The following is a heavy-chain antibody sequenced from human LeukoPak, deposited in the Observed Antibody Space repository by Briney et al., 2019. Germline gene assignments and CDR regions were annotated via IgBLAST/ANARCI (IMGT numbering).Heavy chain of an antibody. CDR2: ISGNGGST. CDR1: GFTFSSYA. D-gene: IGHD1-14*01. Sequence: GGSLRLSCAASGFTFSSYAMRSVRQAPGKGLEWVSAISGNGGSTYYADSVKGRFTFSRDNSKTTLYLQMNSLRADDTAVYYCAKTPSNTAAGHRNYYFDYWGQGTLVTVSS. CDR3: AKTPSNTAAGHRNYYFDY. V-gene: IGHV3-23*01. J-gene: IGHJ4*02.